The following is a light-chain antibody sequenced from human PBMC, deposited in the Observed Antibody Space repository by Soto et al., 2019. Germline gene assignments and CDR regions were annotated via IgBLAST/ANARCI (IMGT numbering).Light chain of an antibody. CDR1: SGDVGGYYY. CDR2: DVS. V-gene: IGLV2-11*01. J-gene: IGLJ2*01. Sequence: QSALTQPASVSGSPGQSITISCTGTSGDVGGYYYVSWYQQLPGKAPKLMIYDVSERPSGVPDRFSGSKSGNTASLTISGLQTDDEADYYCCSYAGSYTMVFGGGTKLTVL. CDR3: CSYAGSYTMV.